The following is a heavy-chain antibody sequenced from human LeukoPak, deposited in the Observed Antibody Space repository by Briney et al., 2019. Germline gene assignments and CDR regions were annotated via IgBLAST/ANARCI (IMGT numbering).Heavy chain of an antibody. CDR1: GGSFSGYY. CDR2: INHSGST. V-gene: IGHV4-34*01. J-gene: IGHJ3*02. Sequence: PSETLSLTCAVYGGSFSGYYWSWIRQPPGKGLEWIGEINHSGSTNYNPSLKSRVTISVDTSKNQFSLKLSSVTAADTAVYYCARADCSGGSCYSYPAAFDIWGQGTMVTVSS. CDR3: ARADCSGGSCYSYPAAFDI. D-gene: IGHD2-15*01.